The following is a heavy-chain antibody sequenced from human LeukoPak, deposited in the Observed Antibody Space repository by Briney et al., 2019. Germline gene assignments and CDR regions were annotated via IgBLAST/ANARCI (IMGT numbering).Heavy chain of an antibody. CDR3: AKGAGGFSYYNWFDP. J-gene: IGHJ5*02. V-gene: IGHV4-34*01. CDR1: GGSFSGYY. CDR2: INHSGST. Sequence: SETLSLTCAVYGGSFSGYYWSWIRQPPGKGLEWIGEINHSGSTNYNPSLKSRVTISVDTSKNQFSLKLASVTAADTAIYYCAKGAGGFSYYNWFDPWGQGTLVTASS. D-gene: IGHD5-18*01.